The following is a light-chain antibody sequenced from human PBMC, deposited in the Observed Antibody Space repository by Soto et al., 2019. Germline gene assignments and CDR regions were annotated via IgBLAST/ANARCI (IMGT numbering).Light chain of an antibody. J-gene: IGLJ3*02. CDR3: QVWDSSSDHPWV. Sequence: SYELTQPPSVSEAPGKTARITCGGNNSGSKSVHWYQQKPGQAPVLVIYYDSDRPSGIPERFSGSNSGNTATLTISSVEAGDEAGYYCQVWDSSSDHPWVFGGGTKLTVL. CDR2: YDS. CDR1: NSGSKS. V-gene: IGLV3-21*04.